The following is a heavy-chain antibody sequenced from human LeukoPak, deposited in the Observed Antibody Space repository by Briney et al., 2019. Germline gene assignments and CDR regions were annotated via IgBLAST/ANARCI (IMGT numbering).Heavy chain of an antibody. D-gene: IGHD6-13*01. Sequence: GGSLRLSCAASGLTFGNYWMSWVRQAPGKGLEWVANINEDGSEEYYLDSVKGRFTISRDNTKNSLYLQMNSLRAEDTAVYYCAGDPAAWDSWGQGTLVTVSS. V-gene: IGHV3-7*01. CDR3: AGDPAAWDS. CDR1: GLTFGNYW. J-gene: IGHJ4*02. CDR2: INEDGSEE.